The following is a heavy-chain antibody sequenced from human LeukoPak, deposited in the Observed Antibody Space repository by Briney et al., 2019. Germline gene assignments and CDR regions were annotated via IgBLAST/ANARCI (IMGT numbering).Heavy chain of an antibody. Sequence: GGSLRLSCAASGFTFSSYAMSWVRQAPGKGLKWVALMSSDAIKTYYADSVKGRFSISRDSSKDTLYLQMNSLRAEDTAVYYCAKDHAGSGRAFESWGQGTLVTVSS. J-gene: IGHJ4*02. CDR3: AKDHAGSGRAFES. V-gene: IGHV3-30*04. CDR2: MSSDAIKT. CDR1: GFTFSSYA. D-gene: IGHD2-15*01.